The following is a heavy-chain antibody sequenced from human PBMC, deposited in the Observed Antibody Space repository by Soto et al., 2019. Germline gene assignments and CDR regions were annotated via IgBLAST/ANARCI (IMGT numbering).Heavy chain of an antibody. Sequence: QVQLVQSGAEVKKPGASVKVSCKASGYTFTGYYMHWVRQAPGQGLEWMGWINPNSGGTSYAQKLQGRVTMTRDTSISTAYMELSRLRSDDTAVYYCASGGLEVGGYVYYYYGMDVWGQGTTVTVSS. V-gene: IGHV1-2*02. J-gene: IGHJ6*02. CDR1: GYTFTGYY. CDR3: ASGGLEVGGYVYYYYGMDV. CDR2: INPNSGGT. D-gene: IGHD1-26*01.